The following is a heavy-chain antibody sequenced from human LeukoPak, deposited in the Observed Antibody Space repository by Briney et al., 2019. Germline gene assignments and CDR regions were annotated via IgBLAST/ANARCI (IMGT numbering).Heavy chain of an antibody. D-gene: IGHD5-18*01. CDR1: GYSFTNYW. Sequence: GESLKISCKGSGYSFTNYWIAWVRQMPGKGLEWMGIIYPGDSDTRYSPSFQGQVTISADKSITTAHLQWNSLKASDTAMYYCARRHKRGAYSYGVDYWGQGTLVTVSS. V-gene: IGHV5-51*01. CDR2: IYPGDSDT. CDR3: ARRHKRGAYSYGVDY. J-gene: IGHJ4*02.